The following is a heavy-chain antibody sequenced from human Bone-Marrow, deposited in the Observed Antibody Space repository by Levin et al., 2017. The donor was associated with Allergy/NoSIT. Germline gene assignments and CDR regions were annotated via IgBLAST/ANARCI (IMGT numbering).Heavy chain of an antibody. D-gene: IGHD3-22*01. CDR2: IYPGDSDT. CDR1: SDSLAKYW. V-gene: IGHV5-51*01. Sequence: GGSLRLSCKTSSDSLAKYWIGWVRQMPGKGLEWMGIIYPGDSDTRYNPSFQALITISADKSISTAYLQWSSLKTSDTATYYCARGSDISGYYFDFWGQGTLVTGPS. J-gene: IGHJ4*02. CDR3: ARGSDISGYYFDF.